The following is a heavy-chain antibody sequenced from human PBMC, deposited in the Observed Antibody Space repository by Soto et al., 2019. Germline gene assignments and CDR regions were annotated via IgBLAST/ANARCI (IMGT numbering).Heavy chain of an antibody. CDR2: ISNTGVTT. CDR1: GFPFNSYT. Sequence: GGSLRLSCAASGFPFNSYTMNGVRQAPGKGLEWVSAISNTGVTTFYADSVRGRFTISRDNSKNTLYLQMNSLRAEDTAVYFCAKDKTGVRGGYYYYGVDVWGQGTTVAVSS. CDR3: AKDKTGVRGGYYYYGVDV. V-gene: IGHV3-23*01. J-gene: IGHJ6*02. D-gene: IGHD1-1*01.